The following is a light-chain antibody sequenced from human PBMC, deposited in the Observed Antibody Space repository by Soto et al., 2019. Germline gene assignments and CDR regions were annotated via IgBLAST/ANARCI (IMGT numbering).Light chain of an antibody. Sequence: QSVLTQPPSVSGTPGQRVTISCSGSSSDIGRNFVSWYQQVPGTAPKLLIQTDNQRPSGVPDRFSGSKSGTSASLAISGLHSEDEADYYCAAWDDSLSAWVFGGGTQLTVL. V-gene: IGLV1-44*01. CDR3: AAWDDSLSAWV. CDR2: TDN. J-gene: IGLJ3*02. CDR1: SSDIGRNF.